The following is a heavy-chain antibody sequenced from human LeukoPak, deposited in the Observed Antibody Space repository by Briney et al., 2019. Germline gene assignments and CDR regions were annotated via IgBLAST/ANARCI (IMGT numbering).Heavy chain of an antibody. CDR2: ISVSGDNT. D-gene: IGHD6-19*01. CDR1: GFTVSNNY. J-gene: IGHJ4*02. V-gene: IGHV3-23*01. CDR3: AKETSVAGVYYFDY. Sequence: GGSLRLSCAASGFTVSNNYMSWVRQAPGEGLEWVSAISVSGDNTYYADSVKGRFTISRDSSKNTLYLQMNSLRVEDTAVYYCAKETSVAGVYYFDYWGQGTLVTVSS.